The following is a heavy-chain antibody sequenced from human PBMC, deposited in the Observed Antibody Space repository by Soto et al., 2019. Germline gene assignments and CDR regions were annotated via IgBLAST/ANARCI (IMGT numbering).Heavy chain of an antibody. CDR1: GYTFTRLG. CDR2: ISGYNGNT. V-gene: IGHV1-18*01. CDR3: ARDPSVYCNGGSCPSYFDY. D-gene: IGHD2-15*01. J-gene: IGHJ4*02. Sequence: ASVKVSCKASGYTFTRLGITWVRQAPGQGLEWMGWISGYNGNTNYAQNLQGRVTMTTDTPTTTAYMELRSLRSDDTAVYYCARDPSVYCNGGSCPSYFDYWGQGTLVTVSS.